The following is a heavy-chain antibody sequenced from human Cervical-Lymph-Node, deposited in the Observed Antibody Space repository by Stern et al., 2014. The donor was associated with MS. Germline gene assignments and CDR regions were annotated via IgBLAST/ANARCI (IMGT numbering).Heavy chain of an antibody. V-gene: IGHV4-31*03. CDR2: IHYTGST. CDR1: GGSISSRDYY. D-gene: IGHD2-8*01. Sequence: LQLQESGPRLVKPSQTLSLTCTVSGGSISSRDYYWSWIRQHPEKGLVWIGYIHYTGSTSYNPYLKSRFTISIDTSKNQFSLKLSSVTAADTAIYYCARSQNGRLQHYYFDSWGQGTLVTVSS. CDR3: ARSQNGRLQHYYFDS. J-gene: IGHJ4*02.